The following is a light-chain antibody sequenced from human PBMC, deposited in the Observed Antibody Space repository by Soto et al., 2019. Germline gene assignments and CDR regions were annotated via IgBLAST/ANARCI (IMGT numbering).Light chain of an antibody. CDR1: QSVSSY. J-gene: IGKJ4*01. Sequence: EIVLTQSPATLSLSPGERATLSCRASQSVSSYLAWYQQKPGQAPRLLIYDASNRATGIPARFSGSGSGTDFTLTISSLEPEDFAVYYCQRRSNWPPSLTFGGGTKVDIK. V-gene: IGKV3-11*01. CDR3: QRRSNWPPSLT. CDR2: DAS.